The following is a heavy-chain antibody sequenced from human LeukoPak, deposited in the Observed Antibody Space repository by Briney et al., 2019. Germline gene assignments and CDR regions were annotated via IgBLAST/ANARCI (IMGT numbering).Heavy chain of an antibody. D-gene: IGHD6-25*01. CDR2: IRYDGSNK. CDR3: AKVGIQANPQRAFDY. J-gene: IGHJ4*02. CDR1: GFTFSTYG. V-gene: IGHV3-30*02. Sequence: PGGSLRLSYAASGFTFSTYGMHWVRQAPGKGLEWVAFIRYDGSNKYYADSVKGRFTISRDNSKNTLYLQMNSLRAEDTAVYYCAKVGIQANPQRAFDYWGQGTLVTVSS.